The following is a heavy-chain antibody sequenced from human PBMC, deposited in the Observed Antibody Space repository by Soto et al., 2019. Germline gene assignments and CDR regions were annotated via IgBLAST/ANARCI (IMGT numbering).Heavy chain of an antibody. D-gene: IGHD1-26*01. CDR3: AKGSLAVGSDWFDS. J-gene: IGHJ5*01. CDR1: GFTFYTYA. CDR2: IDSDATDT. Sequence: QPVGSLRLSCEASGFTFYTYAMIWVRQAPGKGLEWVTAIDSDATDTYYADFVKGRFTVSRDNSKNTLSLQMRSLTAEDTALYYCAKGSLAVGSDWFDSWGPGTLVTVSS. V-gene: IGHV3-23*05.